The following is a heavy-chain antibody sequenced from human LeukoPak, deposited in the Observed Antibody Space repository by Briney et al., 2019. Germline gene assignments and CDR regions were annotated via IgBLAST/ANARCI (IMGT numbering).Heavy chain of an antibody. J-gene: IGHJ2*01. CDR1: DGSFSGFY. CDR2: VNHSGIT. Sequence: PSGTLSLTCAVYDGSFSGFYWTWIRQPPGKGLEWIGEVNHSGITNYNPSLKSRVTISVDTSKNQFSLKLRSVTAADTAVYYCARGRRLVYGAPLGHYFDLWGRGTLVTVSS. CDR3: ARGRRLVYGAPLGHYFDL. V-gene: IGHV4-34*01. D-gene: IGHD4-17*01.